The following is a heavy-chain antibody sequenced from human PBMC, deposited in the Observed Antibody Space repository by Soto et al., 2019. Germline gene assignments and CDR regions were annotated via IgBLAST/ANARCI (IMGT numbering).Heavy chain of an antibody. D-gene: IGHD1-1*01. J-gene: IGHJ4*02. V-gene: IGHV3-33*01. CDR2: ISWDGSNK. CDR1: GFTFSSYG. Sequence: GSLRLSCAASGFTFSSYGMHWVRQAPGKGLVWVAHISWDGSNKDYADSVKGRFTISRDNAKNTLYLQLISLTAEDTAVYYCVRDVQYTFAYWGLGTLVTVSS. CDR3: VRDVQYTFAY.